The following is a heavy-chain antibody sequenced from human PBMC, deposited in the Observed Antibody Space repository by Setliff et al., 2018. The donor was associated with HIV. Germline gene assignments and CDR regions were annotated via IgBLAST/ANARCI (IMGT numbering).Heavy chain of an antibody. V-gene: IGHV3-49*04. CDR1: GYSFGAYA. CDR3: TRRPYYYGSGRSYYFDY. D-gene: IGHD3-10*01. J-gene: IGHJ4*02. Sequence: GGSLRLSCTTSGYSFGAYAVSWVRQAPGKGLEWLNFIRSKAYGGTTEYAASVKGRFTISRDDSKSIAYLQMNSLKTEDTAVYYCTRRPYYYGSGRSYYFDYWGQGTLVTVSS. CDR2: IRSKAYGGTT.